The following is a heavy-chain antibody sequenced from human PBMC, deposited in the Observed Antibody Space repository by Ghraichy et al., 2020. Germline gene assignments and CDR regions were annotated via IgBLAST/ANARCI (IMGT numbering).Heavy chain of an antibody. Sequence: GGSLRLSCAASGFTFSRYLMFWVRQAPGKGLEWVADISYDGIEKYYADSVKGRFTISRDNSKNTLYLQMNSLTAEDTAVYYCVSGIDIAVLPATDYWGRGTLVAVSS. V-gene: IGHV3-30*03. J-gene: IGHJ4*02. CDR2: ISYDGIEK. CDR3: VSGIDIAVLPATDY. D-gene: IGHD6-19*01. CDR1: GFTFSRYL.